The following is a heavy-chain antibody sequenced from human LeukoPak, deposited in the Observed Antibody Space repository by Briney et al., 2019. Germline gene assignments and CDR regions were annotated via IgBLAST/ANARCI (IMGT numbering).Heavy chain of an antibody. Sequence: ASVKVSCKASGYTFTSNNINWVRQAPGQGLEWMGWISAYNGNTNYAQKLQGRVTMTTDTSTSTAYMELRSLRSDDTAVYYCARDPPAYSSSWYYYYYYMDVWGKGTTVTISS. V-gene: IGHV1-18*01. J-gene: IGHJ6*03. D-gene: IGHD6-13*01. CDR3: ARDPPAYSSSWYYYYYYMDV. CDR1: GYTFTSNN. CDR2: ISAYNGNT.